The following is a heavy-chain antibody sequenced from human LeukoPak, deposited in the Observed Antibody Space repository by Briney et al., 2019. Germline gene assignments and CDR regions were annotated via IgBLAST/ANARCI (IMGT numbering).Heavy chain of an antibody. CDR1: GYTFTGYY. CDR2: INPNSGGT. V-gene: IGHV1-2*06. CDR3: ARGSTVTTISD. D-gene: IGHD4-17*01. J-gene: IGHJ4*02. Sequence: ASVKVSCKASGYTFTGYYMHWVRQPPGQGLDWMGRINPNSGGTNYAQKFQGRVTMTSDTTISTAYMELSRLRSDDTAVYYCARGSTVTTISDWGQGTLVTVSS.